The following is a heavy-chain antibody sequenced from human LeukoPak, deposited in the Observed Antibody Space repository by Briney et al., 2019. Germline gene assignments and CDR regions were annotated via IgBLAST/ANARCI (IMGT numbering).Heavy chain of an antibody. CDR1: GFTFSDYD. CDR2: ISGSSSYT. Sequence: GGPLRLSCTASGFTFSDYDISWFRQAPGKGLVGISYISGSSSYTNYADSVKGRFTISRDNAKNSLYLQMNSLRAEYTAVYYCASLLVATHAFDIWGQGTMVTVSS. D-gene: IGHD5-12*01. J-gene: IGHJ3*02. CDR3: ASLLVATHAFDI. V-gene: IGHV3-11*06.